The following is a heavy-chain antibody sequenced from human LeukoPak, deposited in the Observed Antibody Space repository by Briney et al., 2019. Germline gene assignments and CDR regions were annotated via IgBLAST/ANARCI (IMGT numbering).Heavy chain of an antibody. CDR2: ISGSGGST. Sequence: GGSLRLSCAASGFTFSSYSMNWVRQAPGKGLEWVSAISGSGGSTYYADSVKGRFTISRDNSKNTLYLQMNSLRAEDTAVYYCAKDSPRYSSSWYWYYFDYWGQGTLVTVSS. J-gene: IGHJ4*02. D-gene: IGHD6-13*01. CDR3: AKDSPRYSSSWYWYYFDY. V-gene: IGHV3-23*01. CDR1: GFTFSSYS.